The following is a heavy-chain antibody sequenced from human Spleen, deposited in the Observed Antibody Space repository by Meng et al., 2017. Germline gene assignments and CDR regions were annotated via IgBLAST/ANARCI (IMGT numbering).Heavy chain of an antibody. Sequence: GGSLRLSCAASGFTFSSYAMHWVRQAPGKGLEWVAVISYDGSNKYYADSVKGRFTISRDNSKNTLYLQMNSLRAEDTAVYYCARDSGVVVVAAASDYWGQGTLVTVSS. CDR2: ISYDGSNK. V-gene: IGHV3-30*01. J-gene: IGHJ4*02. CDR3: ARDSGVVVVAAASDY. D-gene: IGHD2-15*01. CDR1: GFTFSSYA.